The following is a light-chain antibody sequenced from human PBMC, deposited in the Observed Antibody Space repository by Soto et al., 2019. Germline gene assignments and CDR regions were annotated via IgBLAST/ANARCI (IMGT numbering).Light chain of an antibody. Sequence: QSALTQPASVSGSPGKSITISCTGTISDVGRYNLVSWYQQHPDKAPKLIIYEDIERPSGVSHRFSGSTSGNTASLTISGLQTEDEAKYFCCSYAGGASVVFGGGTKLPVL. CDR3: CSYAGGASVV. CDR2: EDI. CDR1: ISDVGRYNL. J-gene: IGLJ2*01. V-gene: IGLV2-23*01.